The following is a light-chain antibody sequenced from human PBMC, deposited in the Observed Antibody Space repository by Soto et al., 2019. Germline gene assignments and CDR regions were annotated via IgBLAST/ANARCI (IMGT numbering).Light chain of an antibody. CDR3: QQSYTIPWT. J-gene: IGKJ1*01. Sequence: DIQMTQSPSSLTASVGDRVTITCRASQSISNYLNWYRQKPGKAPKLLISAASSLQSGVPSRFSGSGSGTDFTLTISSLHPEHFATYYCQQSYTIPWTFGQGTKVEI. V-gene: IGKV1-39*01. CDR1: QSISNY. CDR2: AAS.